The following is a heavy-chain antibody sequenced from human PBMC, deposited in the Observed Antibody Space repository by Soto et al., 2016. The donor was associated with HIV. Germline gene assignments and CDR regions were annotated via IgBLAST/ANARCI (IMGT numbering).Heavy chain of an antibody. CDR2: IYSGGST. CDR3: ARFDILTGYYRGSFDL. V-gene: IGHV3-66*01. Sequence: EVQLVESGGGWVQPGGSLRLSCVASGFSVSSNYMNWVRQAPGRGLEWVSVIYSGGSTYYTDSVKGRFTISRDTSKNTLYLRMNSLRAEDTAVYYCARFDILTGYYRGSFDLWGRGTLVTVSS. J-gene: IGHJ2*01. D-gene: IGHD3-9*01. CDR1: GFSVSSNY.